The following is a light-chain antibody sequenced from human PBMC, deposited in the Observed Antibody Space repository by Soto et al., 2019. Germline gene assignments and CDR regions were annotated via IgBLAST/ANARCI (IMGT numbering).Light chain of an antibody. CDR1: SSDVGTYDL. CDR3: CSYAGFSTLV. J-gene: IGLJ3*02. Sequence: QSALTQPASVSGSPGQSVTISYTGSSSDVGTYDLVSWYQQHPGKAPKILIYEGTKRPSGVSNRFSGSKSGNTASLTISGPQAEDEADYFCCSYAGFSTLVFGGGTKVTVL. CDR2: EGT. V-gene: IGLV2-23*01.